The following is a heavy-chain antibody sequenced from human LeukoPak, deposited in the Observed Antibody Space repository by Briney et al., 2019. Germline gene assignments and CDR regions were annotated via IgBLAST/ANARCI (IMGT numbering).Heavy chain of an antibody. D-gene: IGHD6-13*01. CDR3: ARGALERRSLEQRLVRIINYFDY. CDR1: GDSISSSSYY. CDR2: IYYSGST. V-gene: IGHV4-39*07. Sequence: SETLSLTCIVSGDSISSSSYYWGWIRQPPGKGLEWIGIIYYSGSTYYNPSLKSRVTISVDTSKNQFSLKLSSVTAADTAVYYCARGALERRSLEQRLVRIINYFDYWGQGTLVTVSS. J-gene: IGHJ4*02.